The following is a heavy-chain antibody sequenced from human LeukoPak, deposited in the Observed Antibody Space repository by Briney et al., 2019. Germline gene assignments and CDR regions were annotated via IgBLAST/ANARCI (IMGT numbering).Heavy chain of an antibody. CDR1: GLTFSSYG. V-gene: IGHV3-30*02. CDR2: IRYDGSDK. J-gene: IGHJ4*02. CDR3: AKGAHYYDSSGFPLYFDY. D-gene: IGHD3-22*01. Sequence: GGSLRLSCAASGLTFSSYGMHWVRQAPGKGLEWLAFIRYDGSDKYYADSVKGRFTISRDNSKNILYLQMNSLRVEDTAVYYCAKGAHYYDSSGFPLYFDYWGQGTLVTVSS.